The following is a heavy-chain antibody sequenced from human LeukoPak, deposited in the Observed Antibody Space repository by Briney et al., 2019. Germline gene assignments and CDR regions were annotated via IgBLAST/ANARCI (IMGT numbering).Heavy chain of an antibody. CDR3: ARDLQWLGSDAFDI. V-gene: IGHV4-59*01. D-gene: IGHD6-19*01. CDR2: IYYSGST. Sequence: SETLSLTCTVSGGSISSYYWSWIRQPPGKGLEWIGYIYYSGSTNYNPSLKSRVTISVDTSKNQFSLKLSSVTAADTAVYYCARDLQWLGSDAFDIWGQGTMVTVSS. J-gene: IGHJ3*02. CDR1: GGSISSYY.